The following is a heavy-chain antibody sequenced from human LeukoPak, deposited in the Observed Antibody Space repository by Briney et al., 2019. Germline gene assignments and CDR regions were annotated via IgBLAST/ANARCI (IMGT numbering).Heavy chain of an antibody. J-gene: IGHJ4*02. Sequence: GSLRLSCAASGFILSSYWMSWVRQAPGKGLEWVANIKEDGSEKNYVDSVKGRFTISRDTSKNSLYLQMNSLRAEDSAVYYCARGSSFGYWGQGTLVTVSS. CDR2: IKEDGSEK. D-gene: IGHD2-2*01. CDR3: ARGSSFGY. CDR1: GFILSSYW. V-gene: IGHV3-7*01.